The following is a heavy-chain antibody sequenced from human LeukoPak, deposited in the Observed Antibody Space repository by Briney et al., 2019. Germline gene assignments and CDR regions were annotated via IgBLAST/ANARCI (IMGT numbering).Heavy chain of an antibody. D-gene: IGHD2-21*01. CDR2: IYHSGST. CDR3: AREYGIVRHWFDP. Sequence: SETLSLTCAVSGYSISSGYYWGWIRQPPGKGLEWIGSIYHSGSTYYNPSLKSRVTISVDTSKNQFSLKLSSVTAADTAVYYCAREYGIVRHWFDPWGQGTLVTVSS. J-gene: IGHJ5*02. V-gene: IGHV4-38-2*02. CDR1: GYSISSGYY.